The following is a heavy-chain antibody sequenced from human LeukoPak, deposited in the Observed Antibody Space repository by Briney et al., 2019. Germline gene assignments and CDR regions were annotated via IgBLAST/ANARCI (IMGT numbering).Heavy chain of an antibody. V-gene: IGHV4-39*01. CDR2: IYYSGST. D-gene: IGHD1-7*01. Sequence: PSETLSLTCTVSGGSISSSSYYWGWIRQPPGKGLEWIGSIYYSGSTYYKPSLKSRVTISVDTSKNQFYLKLTSVTAADTAVYYCGRRSRSTWNYRRGDYWGQGTLVTVSS. CDR1: GGSISSSSYY. CDR3: GRRSRSTWNYRRGDY. J-gene: IGHJ4*02.